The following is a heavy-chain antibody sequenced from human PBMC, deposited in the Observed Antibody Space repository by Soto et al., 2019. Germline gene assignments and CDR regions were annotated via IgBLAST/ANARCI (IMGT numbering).Heavy chain of an antibody. D-gene: IGHD1-26*01. CDR1: GGSISSGNFY. CDR3: AHDSHGGNTYFDL. V-gene: IGHV4-30-4*01. CDR2: IYFSGST. Sequence: VQLQESGPGLVRPSETLSLTCPVSGGSISSGNFYWSWIRQPPGKGLEWIGYIYFSGSTSYSPSIKSRLTISLNTSNNQFSLKLTSVTAADTAVYYCAHDSHGGNTYFDLWGQGALVTVSS. J-gene: IGHJ4*02.